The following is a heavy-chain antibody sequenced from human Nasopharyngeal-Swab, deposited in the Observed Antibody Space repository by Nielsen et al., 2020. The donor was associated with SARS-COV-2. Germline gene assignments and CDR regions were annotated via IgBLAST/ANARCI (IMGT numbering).Heavy chain of an antibody. CDR1: GFTFSSYW. D-gene: IGHD2-2*01. CDR3: ARAPRYCSSTSRGCYFDY. Sequence: GGSLRLSCAASGFTFSSYWMSWVRQAPGKGLEWVANIKQDGSEKYYVDSVKGRFTISRDNAKNSLYLQMNSLRAEDTAVYYCARAPRYCSSTSRGCYFDYWGQGSLVTVSS. J-gene: IGHJ4*02. V-gene: IGHV3-7*01. CDR2: IKQDGSEK.